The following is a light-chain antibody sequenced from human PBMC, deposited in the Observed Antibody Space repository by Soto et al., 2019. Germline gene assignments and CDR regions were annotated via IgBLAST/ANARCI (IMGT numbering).Light chain of an antibody. J-gene: IGKJ5*01. CDR1: QSISSY. CDR2: AAS. CDR3: QQSYSFPIT. Sequence: DIQMTQSPSSLSASVGDRVTITCRASQSISSYLNWYQQKPGKAPKLLIYAASSLQGGVPSRFSGSGSGTDFILTISSLQPEDFATYYCQQSYSFPITFGQGTRLEIK. V-gene: IGKV1-39*01.